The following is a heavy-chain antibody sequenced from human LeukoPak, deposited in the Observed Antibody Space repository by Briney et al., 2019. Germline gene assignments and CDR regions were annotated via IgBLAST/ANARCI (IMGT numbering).Heavy chain of an antibody. Sequence: ASVKVSCKASGYTFTGYYMHWVRQAPGQGLEWMGWINPNSGGTNYAQKLQGRVTMTTDTSTSTAYMELRSLRSDDTAVYYCARDRPDSSGFDDYWGQGTLVTVSS. CDR1: GYTFTGYY. D-gene: IGHD3-22*01. V-gene: IGHV1-2*02. J-gene: IGHJ4*02. CDR3: ARDRPDSSGFDDY. CDR2: INPNSGGT.